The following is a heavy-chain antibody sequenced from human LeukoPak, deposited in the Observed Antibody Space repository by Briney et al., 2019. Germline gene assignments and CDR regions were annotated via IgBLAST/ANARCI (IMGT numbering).Heavy chain of an antibody. CDR1: GFTFSNYW. V-gene: IGHV3-7*01. Sequence: PGGSLRLSCAASGFTFSNYWMSWVRQAPGKGLEWVANIKQDGSETYYVDSVKGRFTISRDNAKNSLYLQMNSLRAEDTAVHCCARNPAKVVPAVYWGQGTLVTVSS. J-gene: IGHJ4*02. CDR3: ARNPAKVVPAVY. CDR2: IKQDGSET. D-gene: IGHD2-2*01.